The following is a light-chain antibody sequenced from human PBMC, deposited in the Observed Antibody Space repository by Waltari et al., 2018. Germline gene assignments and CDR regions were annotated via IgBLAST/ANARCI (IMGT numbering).Light chain of an antibody. Sequence: QLVVTQSPSASASLGASVKLTCTLSSGHSSNVIAWLQQHPERGQRYLMKVNSDGSHSKGAEIPERFSGSSSGAERYLAISNLQSEDEADYYCQTGGHGTWVFGGGTKLTVL. V-gene: IGLV4-69*01. CDR1: SGHSSNV. J-gene: IGLJ3*02. CDR3: QTGGHGTWV. CDR2: VNSDGSH.